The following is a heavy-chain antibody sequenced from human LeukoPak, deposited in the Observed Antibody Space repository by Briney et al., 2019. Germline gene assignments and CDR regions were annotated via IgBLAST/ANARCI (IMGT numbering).Heavy chain of an antibody. CDR2: TSGSGGST. CDR1: GFTFSSYS. V-gene: IGHV3-23*01. D-gene: IGHD2-15*01. Sequence: GGSLRLSCAASGFTFSSYSMNWVRQAPGKGLEWVSATSGSGGSTYYADSVKGRFTISRDNSKNTLYLQVNSLRAEDTAVYYCAKEQWSELYYFDYWGQGTLVTVSS. CDR3: AKEQWSELYYFDY. J-gene: IGHJ4*02.